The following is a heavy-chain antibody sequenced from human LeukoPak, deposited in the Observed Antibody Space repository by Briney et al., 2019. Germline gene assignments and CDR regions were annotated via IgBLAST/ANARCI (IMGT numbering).Heavy chain of an antibody. V-gene: IGHV4-34*01. CDR1: GGSFSGYY. D-gene: IGHD6-19*01. CDR2: INHSGST. Sequence: SETLSLTCAVYGGSFSGYYWSWIRQPPGKGLEWIGEINHSGSTNYNPSLKSRVTISVDASKNQFSLKLSSVTAADTAVYYCARAPPRSRAVAGKTPFGYWGLGTLVTVSS. CDR3: ARAPPRSRAVAGKTPFGY. J-gene: IGHJ4*02.